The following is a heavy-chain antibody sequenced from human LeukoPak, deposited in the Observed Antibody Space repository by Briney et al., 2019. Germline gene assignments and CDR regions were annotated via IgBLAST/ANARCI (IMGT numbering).Heavy chain of an antibody. Sequence: KPSETLSLTCTVSGGSISSYYWSWIRQPPGKGLEWIGYIYYSGSTNYNPSLKSRVTISVDTSKNQFSLKLSSVTAADTAVYYCARQAGDYDRGMDVWGQGTTVTVSS. D-gene: IGHD4-17*01. J-gene: IGHJ6*02. CDR2: IYYSGST. V-gene: IGHV4-59*08. CDR1: GGSISSYY. CDR3: ARQAGDYDRGMDV.